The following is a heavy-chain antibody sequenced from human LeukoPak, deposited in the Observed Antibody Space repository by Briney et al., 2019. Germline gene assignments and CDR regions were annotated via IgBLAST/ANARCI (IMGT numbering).Heavy chain of an antibody. D-gene: IGHD2-15*01. CDR1: GFTFSSYW. CDR3: ARDHGGYCSGGSCYLAEYFQH. Sequence: PGRSLRLSCAASGFTFSSYWMSWVRQAPGKGLEWVANIKQDGSEKYYVDSVKGRFTISRDNAKNSLYLQMNSLRAEDTAVYYCARDHGGYCSGGSCYLAEYFQHWGQGTLVTVSS. J-gene: IGHJ1*01. CDR2: IKQDGSEK. V-gene: IGHV3-7*03.